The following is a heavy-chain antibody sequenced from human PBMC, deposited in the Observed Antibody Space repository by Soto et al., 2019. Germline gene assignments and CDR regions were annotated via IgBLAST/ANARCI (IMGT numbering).Heavy chain of an antibody. J-gene: IGHJ6*02. CDR2: IWYDGTNK. CDR3: ARDAEGNAGRGGGMDV. Sequence: QVQLVESGGGVVQPGRSLRLSCAASGFTFNNYAMHWVRQAPGKGLEWVAIIWYDGTNKYYADSVKGRFTISRDNSKNTLYLQMNSLRAEDTAGYYCARDAEGNAGRGGGMDVWGQGTTVTVSS. V-gene: IGHV3-33*01. CDR1: GFTFNNYA. D-gene: IGHD6-13*01.